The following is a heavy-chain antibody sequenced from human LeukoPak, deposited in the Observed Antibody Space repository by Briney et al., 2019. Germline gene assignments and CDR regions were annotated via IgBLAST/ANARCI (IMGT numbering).Heavy chain of an antibody. D-gene: IGHD3-9*01. V-gene: IGHV3-21*01. J-gene: IGHJ3*02. Sequence: AGRSLRLSCAASGFTFSSYSMNWVRQAPGKGLEWVSSISSSSSYIYYADSVKGRFTISRDNAKNSLYLQMNSLRAEDTAVYYCARDRVLRYFDWFDAFDIWGQGTMVTVSS. CDR3: ARDRVLRYFDWFDAFDI. CDR2: ISSSSSYI. CDR1: GFTFSSYS.